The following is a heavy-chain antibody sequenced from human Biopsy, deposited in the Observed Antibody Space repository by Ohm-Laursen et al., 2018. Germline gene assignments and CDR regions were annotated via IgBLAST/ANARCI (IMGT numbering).Heavy chain of an antibody. CDR1: GGSISSYY. CDR3: AREAIGVATAFDI. Sequence: GTLSLTCTVSGGSISSYYWNWIRQPPGKGLEWIGYIYYSGSTDYNPSLKSRVTISLDTSKNQFSLKLSSVTAADTAIYYCAREAIGVATAFDIWGQGTMVTVSS. V-gene: IGHV4-59*01. J-gene: IGHJ3*02. D-gene: IGHD5-12*01. CDR2: IYYSGST.